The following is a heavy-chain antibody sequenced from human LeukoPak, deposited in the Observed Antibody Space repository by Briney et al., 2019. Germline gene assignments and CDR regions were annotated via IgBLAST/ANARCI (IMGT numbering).Heavy chain of an antibody. J-gene: IGHJ4*02. CDR1: GFTFDDYS. D-gene: IGHD1-26*01. CDR2: ISWDGGAT. V-gene: IGHV3-43*01. Sequence: GGSLRLSCAASGFTFDDYSMHWVRQAPGKGLEWVSLISWDGGATYYADSVKGRFTISRDNSKNSLYLQMNSLRTEDTAVYYCAKSDNPWEPVNPFDYWGQGTLVTVSS. CDR3: AKSDNPWEPVNPFDY.